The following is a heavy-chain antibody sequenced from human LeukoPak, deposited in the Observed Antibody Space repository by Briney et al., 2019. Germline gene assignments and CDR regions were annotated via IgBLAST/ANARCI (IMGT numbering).Heavy chain of an antibody. CDR3: AKPLMRDRWFGAS. V-gene: IGHV3-30*02. CDR2: IRYDGNDK. J-gene: IGHJ5*02. CDR1: GFTFSSYG. D-gene: IGHD3-10*01. Sequence: GGSLRLSCAASGFTFSSYGMHWVRQAPGKGLEWVAFIRYDGNDKFYADSVKGRFAISRDTSRNTIYLQMNSLRLEDTAFYYCAKPLMRDRWFGASWGQGTLVTVSS.